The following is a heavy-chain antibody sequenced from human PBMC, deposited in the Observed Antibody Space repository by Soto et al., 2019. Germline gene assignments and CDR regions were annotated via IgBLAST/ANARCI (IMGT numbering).Heavy chain of an antibody. CDR3: ARDSLLGDYALLSYYYYGMDV. CDR2: ISAYNGNT. J-gene: IGHJ6*02. V-gene: IGHV1-18*01. D-gene: IGHD4-17*01. Sequence: ASVKVSCKASGYTFTSYGISWVRQAPGQGLEWMGWISAYNGNTNYAQKLQGRVTMTTDTSTSTAYMELRSLRSEDTAVYYCARDSLLGDYALLSYYYYGMDVSGQGPTVTVSS. CDR1: GYTFTSYG.